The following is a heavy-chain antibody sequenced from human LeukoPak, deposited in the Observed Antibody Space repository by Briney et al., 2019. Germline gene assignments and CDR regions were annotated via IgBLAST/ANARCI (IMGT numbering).Heavy chain of an antibody. CDR1: GFDFSSYA. V-gene: IGHV3-30-3*01. D-gene: IGHD5-18*01. Sequence: PGGSLRLSCAASGFDFSSYAIHWVRHAPGKGLEWVAVISSDGSMRDYADSVRGRFTVSRDNSKNTLYLQMSSLRPEDTSQYYCARGNLYTAATIEDYWGRGTLVTVSS. CDR3: ARGNLYTAATIEDY. J-gene: IGHJ4*02. CDR2: ISSDGSMR.